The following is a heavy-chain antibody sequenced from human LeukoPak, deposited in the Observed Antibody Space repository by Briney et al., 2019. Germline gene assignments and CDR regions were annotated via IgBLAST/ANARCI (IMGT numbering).Heavy chain of an antibody. CDR3: ARDRGLGYCSGGSCYSSYYYGMDV. J-gene: IGHJ6*02. Sequence: ASVKVSCKASGYTLTSYYMHWVRQAPGQGLEWMGIINPSGGSTSYAQKFQGRVTMTRDTSTSTVYMELSSLRSEDTAVYYCARDRGLGYCSGGSCYSSYYYGMDVWGRGTTVTVSS. D-gene: IGHD2-15*01. V-gene: IGHV1-46*01. CDR2: INPSGGST. CDR1: GYTLTSYY.